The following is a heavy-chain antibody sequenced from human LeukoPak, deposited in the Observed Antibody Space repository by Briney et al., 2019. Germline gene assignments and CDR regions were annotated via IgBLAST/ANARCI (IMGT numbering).Heavy chain of an antibody. D-gene: IGHD5-18*01. Sequence: GASVKVSCKASGYTFTSYYMHWVRQAPGQGLEWMGIINPSGGSTSYAQKFQGRVTMTRDTSTSTVYMELSSLRSEDTAVYYCARAPRGYSYGYAHDYWGQGTLVTVSS. CDR1: GYTFTSYY. V-gene: IGHV1-46*01. CDR2: INPSGGST. J-gene: IGHJ4*02. CDR3: ARAPRGYSYGYAHDY.